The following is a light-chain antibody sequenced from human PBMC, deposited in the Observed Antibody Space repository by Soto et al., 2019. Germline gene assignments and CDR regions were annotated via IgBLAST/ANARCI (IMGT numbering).Light chain of an antibody. J-gene: IGLJ1*01. CDR1: SSDVGSYNY. CDR3: NSYTGRDTSYV. CDR2: EVR. V-gene: IGLV2-14*01. Sequence: QSALTQPASVSGSPGQSITISCTGTSSDVGSYNYVAWYQQYPGKTPKLMIYEVRNRPSGVSSRFSGSKSGNKASLTISVLRAEDEDDYYCNSYTGRDTSYVFGTGTKLTVL.